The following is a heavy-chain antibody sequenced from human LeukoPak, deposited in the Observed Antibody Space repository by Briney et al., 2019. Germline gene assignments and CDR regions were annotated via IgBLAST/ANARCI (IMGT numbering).Heavy chain of an antibody. CDR1: GFTFSSYS. J-gene: IGHJ6*03. CDR3: ARDQVDVVVPAAIGRRYYYYMDV. CDR2: ISSSSSYI. D-gene: IGHD2-2*02. Sequence: GGSLRLSCAASGFTFSSYSMSWVRQAPGKGLEWVSSISSSSSYIYYADSVKGRFTISRDNAKNSLYLQMNSLRAEDTAVYYCARDQVDVVVPAAIGRRYYYYMDVWGKGTTVTVSS. V-gene: IGHV3-21*01.